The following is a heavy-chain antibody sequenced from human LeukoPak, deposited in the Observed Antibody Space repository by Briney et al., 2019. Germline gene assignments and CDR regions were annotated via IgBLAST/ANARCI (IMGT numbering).Heavy chain of an antibody. CDR3: ARYLCSSTSCYRDAFDI. Sequence: GASMKVSCKASGYTFTSYDINWVRQATGQGLEWMGWMNPNSGNTGYAQKFQGRVTMTRNTSISTAYMELSSLRSEDTAVYYCARYLCSSTSCYRDAFDIWGQGTMVTVSS. J-gene: IGHJ3*02. D-gene: IGHD2-2*02. V-gene: IGHV1-8*01. CDR1: GYTFTSYD. CDR2: MNPNSGNT.